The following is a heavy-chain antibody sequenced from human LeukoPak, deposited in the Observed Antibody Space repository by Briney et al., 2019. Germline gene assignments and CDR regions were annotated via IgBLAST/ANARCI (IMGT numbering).Heavy chain of an antibody. V-gene: IGHV3-30*04. J-gene: IGHJ4*02. CDR2: ISYDGSNK. D-gene: IGHD3-10*01. CDR1: GFTFSSYA. Sequence: GGSLRLSCAASGFTFSSYAMHWVRQAPGKGLEWVAVISYDGSNKYYADSVKGRFTISRDNSKNTLYLQMNSLRAEATAVYYCARDSDYYGSGSYFPFGYWGQGTLVTVSS. CDR3: ARDSDYYGSGSYFPFGY.